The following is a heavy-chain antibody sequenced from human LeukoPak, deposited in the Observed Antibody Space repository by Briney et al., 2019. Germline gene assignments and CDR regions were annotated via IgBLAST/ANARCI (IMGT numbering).Heavy chain of an antibody. D-gene: IGHD2-15*01. Sequence: GSLRLSCAASGFTFSSYEMNWVRQAPGKGLEWVSSISSSSSYIYYADSVKGRFTISRDNAKNSLYLQMNSLRAEDTAVYYCARTGAAYYYYYYMDVWGKGTTVTVS. CDR2: ISSSSSYI. CDR3: ARTGAAYYYYYYMDV. CDR1: GFTFSSYE. J-gene: IGHJ6*03. V-gene: IGHV3-21*01.